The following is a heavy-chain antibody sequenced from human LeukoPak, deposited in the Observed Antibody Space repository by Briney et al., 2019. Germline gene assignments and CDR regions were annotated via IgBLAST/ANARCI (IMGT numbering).Heavy chain of an antibody. CDR3: ARGRGYSSSWFRTRYNWFDP. Sequence: ASVKVSCKASGYTFTGYYMHWVRQAPGQGLEWMGWMNPNSGNAGYAQKFQGRVTMTRNTSISTAYMELSSLRSEDTAVYYCARGRGYSSSWFRTRYNWFDPWGQGTLVTVSS. V-gene: IGHV1-8*02. J-gene: IGHJ5*02. CDR2: MNPNSGNA. CDR1: GYTFTGYY. D-gene: IGHD6-13*01.